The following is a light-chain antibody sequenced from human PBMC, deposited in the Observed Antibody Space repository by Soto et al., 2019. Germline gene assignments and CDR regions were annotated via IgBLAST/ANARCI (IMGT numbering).Light chain of an antibody. V-gene: IGKV3-15*01. CDR3: QQYNNWPWT. CDR1: QSVSNN. Sequence: EIVMTQSPATLSVSPGERATLSWRTSQSVSNNLAWYQQNPGQAPRLLFYGASTRATGIPARFSGSGSGTDFTLTIHSLQSEDFAVYYCQQYNNWPWTFGQGTKVDIK. CDR2: GAS. J-gene: IGKJ1*01.